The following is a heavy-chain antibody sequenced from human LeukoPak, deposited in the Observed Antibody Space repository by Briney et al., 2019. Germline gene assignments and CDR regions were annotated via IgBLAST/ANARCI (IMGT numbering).Heavy chain of an antibody. CDR3: ARGGQWLVQSFHY. J-gene: IGHJ4*02. D-gene: IGHD6-19*01. CDR2: LSYGGRKK. V-gene: IGHV3-30*04. CDR1: GFSFNNYA. Sequence: GGSLRLSCAASGFSFNNYAMHWLRQVPGKGLEGVAVLSYGGRKKLYADSVRGRFTISRDSSKNTLYLQMSSLRAEDTAVYYCARGGQWLVQSFHYWGQGTLVTVSS.